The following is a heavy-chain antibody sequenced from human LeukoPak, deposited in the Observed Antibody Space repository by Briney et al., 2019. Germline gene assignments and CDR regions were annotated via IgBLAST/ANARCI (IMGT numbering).Heavy chain of an antibody. D-gene: IGHD5-18*01. V-gene: IGHV4-38-2*02. Sequence: ETLSLTCTVSGYSISSGYYWGWIRQPPGKGLEWIGSIYHSGSTYYNPSLKSRVTISVDTSKNQFSLKLSSVTAADTAVYYCARGDDVDTAMVFFDYWGQGTLVTVSS. CDR3: ARGDDVDTAMVFFDY. J-gene: IGHJ4*02. CDR2: IYHSGST. CDR1: GYSISSGYY.